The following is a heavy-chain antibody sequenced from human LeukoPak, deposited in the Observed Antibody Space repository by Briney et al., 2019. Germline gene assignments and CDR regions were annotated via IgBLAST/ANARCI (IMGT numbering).Heavy chain of an antibody. D-gene: IGHD3-3*01. CDR3: ARTLTELRFLDPATFVI. CDR1: GYTFTSFG. V-gene: IGHV1-18*01. CDR2: ISAYNGNT. J-gene: IGHJ3*02. Sequence: ASVKVSCKASGYTFTSFGISWVRQAPGQGLEWMGWISAYNGNTNHAQKLQGRVTMTTDTTTSTAYMELRSLRSDDTAVYYCARTLTELRFLDPATFVIWGQGTMVTVSS.